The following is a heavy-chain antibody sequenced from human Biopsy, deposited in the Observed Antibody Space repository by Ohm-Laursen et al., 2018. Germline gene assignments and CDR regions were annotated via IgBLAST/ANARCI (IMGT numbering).Heavy chain of an antibody. CDR2: IWYDGSNE. CDR1: GFTFSVYA. V-gene: IGHV3-33*01. CDR3: ARDPIVGSKADGMDV. D-gene: IGHD1-26*01. J-gene: IGHJ6*02. Sequence: RSLRLSCTASGFTFSVYAMHWVRQAPGKGLEWVSIIWYDGSNEYYADSVKGRFTISRDNSKNTVFLQMSSLRAEDTGVYYCARDPIVGSKADGMDVWGQGTTVTVS.